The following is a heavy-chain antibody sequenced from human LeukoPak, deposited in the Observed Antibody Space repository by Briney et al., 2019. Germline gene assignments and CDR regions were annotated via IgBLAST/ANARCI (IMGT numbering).Heavy chain of an antibody. V-gene: IGHV3-33*01. J-gene: IGHJ6*02. CDR1: GFTFSSYG. D-gene: IGHD2-8*02. CDR2: IWYDGSNK. CDR3: ARDRLVSTLDYGMDV. Sequence: GGSLRLSCAASGFTFSSYGMHWVRQAPGKGLEWVAVIWYDGSNKYYADSVKGRFTISRDNSKNTLYLQMNSLRAEDTAVYYCARDRLVSTLDYGMDVWGQGTTVTVSS.